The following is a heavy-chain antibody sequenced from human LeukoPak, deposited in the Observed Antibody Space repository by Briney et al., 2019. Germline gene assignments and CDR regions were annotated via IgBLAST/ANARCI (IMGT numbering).Heavy chain of an antibody. CDR3: AKDNSWEPLQRD. D-gene: IGHD1-26*01. CDR1: GFTFSSYG. CDR2: IRYDGSNK. J-gene: IGHJ4*02. V-gene: IGHV3-30*02. Sequence: GGSLRLSCAASGFTFSSYGMHWVRQAPGKGLEWVAFIRYDGSNKYYADSVKGRFTISRDNSKNTLYLQMNSLRAEDTAVYYCAKDNSWEPLQRDWGQGTLVTVSS.